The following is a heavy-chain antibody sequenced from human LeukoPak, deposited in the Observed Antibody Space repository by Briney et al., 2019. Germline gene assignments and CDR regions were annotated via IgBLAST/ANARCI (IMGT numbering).Heavy chain of an antibody. CDR3: AKEPLTDY. D-gene: IGHD1-26*01. CDR2: IYSGGST. CDR1: GFTFSSYS. Sequence: GGSLRLSCAASGFTFSSYSMNWVRQAPGKGLEWVSVIYSGGSTYYADSVKGRFTISRDNSKNTLYLQMNSLRAEDTAVYYCAKEPLTDYWGQGTLVTVSS. V-gene: IGHV3-53*01. J-gene: IGHJ4*02.